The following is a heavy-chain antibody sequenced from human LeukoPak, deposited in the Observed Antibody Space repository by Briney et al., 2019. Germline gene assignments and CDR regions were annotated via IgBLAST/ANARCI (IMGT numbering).Heavy chain of an antibody. D-gene: IGHD4-23*01. CDR2: IYTSGTT. CDR1: GGPITYDY. J-gene: IGHJ4*02. CDR3: ARSYGGNGIAGH. Sequence: PSETLSLTCTVSGGPITYDYWSWIRQSPGKGLEWIGYIYTSGTTNYNPSLESRVTISIDTSKNQFSLRLTSVTAADTAVYYCARSYGGNGIAGHWGPGTLVTVSS. V-gene: IGHV4-59*01.